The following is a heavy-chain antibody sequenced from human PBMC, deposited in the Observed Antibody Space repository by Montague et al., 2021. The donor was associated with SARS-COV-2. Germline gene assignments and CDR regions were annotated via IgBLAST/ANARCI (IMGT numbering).Heavy chain of an antibody. D-gene: IGHD1-14*01. Sequence: SLRLSCAASGFAFRNYAMSWIRQAPGKGLEWLAVINNGGGGTNYADSVKGRFTISRDNSKNTVYLQMNGLTTEDTAMYFCGRSTTTWGQGTLVTVSS. V-gene: IGHV3-23*03. CDR3: GRSTTT. CDR2: INNGGGGT. CDR1: GFAFRNYA. J-gene: IGHJ5*02.